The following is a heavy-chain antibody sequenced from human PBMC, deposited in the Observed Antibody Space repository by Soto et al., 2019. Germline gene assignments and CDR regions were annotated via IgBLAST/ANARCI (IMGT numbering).Heavy chain of an antibody. CDR2: ISGSGGST. CDR1: GFTFSSYA. V-gene: IGHV3-23*01. CDR3: AKDGIAVAGISD. D-gene: IGHD6-19*01. J-gene: IGHJ4*02. Sequence: GESLKISCAASGFTFSSYAMSWVRQAPGKGLEWVSAISGSGGSTYYADSVKGRFTISRDNSKNTLYLQMNSLRAEDTAVYYCAKDGIAVAGISDWGQGTLVTVSS.